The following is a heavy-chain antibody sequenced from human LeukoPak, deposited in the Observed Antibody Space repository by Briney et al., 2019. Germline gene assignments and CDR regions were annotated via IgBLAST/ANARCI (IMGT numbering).Heavy chain of an antibody. J-gene: IGHJ3*02. CDR1: GGSISSYY. V-gene: IGHV4-59*08. CDR3: ARHRRDAFDI. Sequence: SETLSLTCTVSGGSISSYYWSWIRQPPGKGLEWIGYIYYSGSTNCNPSLKSRVTISVDTSKNQFSLKLSSVTAADAAVYYCARHRRDAFDIWGQGTMVTVSS. CDR2: IYYSGST.